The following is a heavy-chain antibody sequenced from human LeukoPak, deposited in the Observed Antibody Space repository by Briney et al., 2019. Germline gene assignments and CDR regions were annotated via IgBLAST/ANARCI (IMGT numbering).Heavy chain of an antibody. CDR3: ARRGMGDSSSWYGGLDP. V-gene: IGHV4-38-2*02. D-gene: IGHD6-13*01. Sequence: PSETLSLTCTVSGYSISSGYYWGWIRQPPGKGLEWIGSIYHSGSTYYKPSLKSRVTISVDRSKNQFSLKLSSVTAADTAVYYCARRGMGDSSSWYGGLDPWGQGTLVTVSS. J-gene: IGHJ5*02. CDR2: IYHSGST. CDR1: GYSISSGYY.